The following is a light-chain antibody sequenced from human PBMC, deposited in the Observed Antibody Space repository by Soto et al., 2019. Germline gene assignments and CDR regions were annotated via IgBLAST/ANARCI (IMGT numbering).Light chain of an antibody. CDR3: QQYGSSPIT. CDR2: GAS. J-gene: IGKJ5*01. Sequence: EIVMTQSPATLSVSPGQRVTLSCRASQSVSSSYLGWYQQKPGQAPRLVIYGASSRATGIPDRFSGSGSGTDFTLTISRLEPEDFAVYYCQQYGSSPITFGQGTRLEIK. V-gene: IGKV3-20*01. CDR1: QSVSSSY.